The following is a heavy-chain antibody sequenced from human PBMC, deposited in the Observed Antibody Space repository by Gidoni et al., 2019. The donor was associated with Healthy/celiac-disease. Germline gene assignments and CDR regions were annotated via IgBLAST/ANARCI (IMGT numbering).Heavy chain of an antibody. D-gene: IGHD6-19*01. V-gene: IGHV3-30-3*01. CDR3: AREWTPVAGTLYFDY. CDR2: ISYDGSNK. CDR1: GFTFSSYA. Sequence: QVQLVEAGGGVVQPGRSLRLSCAASGFTFSSYAMHWVRQAPGKGLEWVAVISYDGSNKYYADSVKGRFTISRDNSKNTLYLQMNSLRAEDTAVYYCAREWTPVAGTLYFDYWGQGTLVTVSS. J-gene: IGHJ4*02.